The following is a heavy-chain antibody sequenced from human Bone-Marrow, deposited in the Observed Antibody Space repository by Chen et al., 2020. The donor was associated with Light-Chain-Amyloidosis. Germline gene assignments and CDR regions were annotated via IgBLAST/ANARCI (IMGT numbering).Heavy chain of an antibody. Sequence: EVQLEQSGPEVKKPGESLKISCKGSGYTFPNYWIGRVRQMPGKGLEWMGVIYPDDSDAIYSPSFEGQVTISADKSITTAYLQWRSLKASDTAMYYCARRRDGYNFDYWGQGTLVTVSS. J-gene: IGHJ4*02. CDR2: IYPDDSDA. V-gene: IGHV5-51*01. CDR3: ARRRDGYNFDY. CDR1: GYTFPNYW. D-gene: IGHD5-12*01.